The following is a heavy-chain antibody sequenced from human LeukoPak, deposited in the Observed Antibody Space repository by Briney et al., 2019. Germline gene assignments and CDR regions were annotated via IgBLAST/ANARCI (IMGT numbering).Heavy chain of an antibody. V-gene: IGHV3-23*01. D-gene: IGHD3-10*01. Sequence: ESRRLSCAASGFTFSSYAMSWVRQAPGKGLEWVAAIRGSGRSTYYADSVKGPFTISRDNSKITPYVQMNSLRVEDTAVYYCAREDSNNYGSGSYYNDDCWGQGTLVTVSS. CDR3: AREDSNNYGSGSYYNDDC. J-gene: IGHJ4*02. CDR2: IRGSGRST. CDR1: GFTFSSYA.